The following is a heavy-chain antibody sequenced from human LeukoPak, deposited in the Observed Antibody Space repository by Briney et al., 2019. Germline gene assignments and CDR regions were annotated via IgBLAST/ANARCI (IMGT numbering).Heavy chain of an antibody. D-gene: IGHD3-10*01. J-gene: IGHJ4*02. CDR2: ISAYNGNT. Sequence: GASVKVSCKASGYSFTNYGISWVRQAPGQGLEWMGWISAYNGNTNYAQKVQGRVTMTTDTSTTTAYMELRSLRSDDTAVYYCAGDNGHGSGIDYWGQGALVTVSS. CDR1: GYSFTNYG. V-gene: IGHV1-18*01. CDR3: AGDNGHGSGIDY.